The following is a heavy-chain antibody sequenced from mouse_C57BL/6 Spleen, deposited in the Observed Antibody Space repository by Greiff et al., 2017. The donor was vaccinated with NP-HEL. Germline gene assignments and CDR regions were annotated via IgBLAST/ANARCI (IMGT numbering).Heavy chain of an antibody. CDR3: ARAGGLDGNRFDY. D-gene: IGHD2-1*01. J-gene: IGHJ2*01. Sequence: EVQLQQSGPELVKPGASVKISCKASGYTFTDYYMNWVKQSHGKSLEWIGDINPNNGGTSYNQKFKGKATLTVDKSSSTAYMELRSLTSEDSAVYYCARAGGLDGNRFDYWGQGTTLTVSS. CDR1: GYTFTDYY. V-gene: IGHV1-26*01. CDR2: INPNNGGT.